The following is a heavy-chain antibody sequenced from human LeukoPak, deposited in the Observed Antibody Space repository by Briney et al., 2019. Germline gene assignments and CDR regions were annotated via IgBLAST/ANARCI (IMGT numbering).Heavy chain of an antibody. CDR1: GYTFTGYY. J-gene: IGHJ4*02. CDR2: INPNSGGT. V-gene: IGHV1-2*02. CDR3: ARAYSIRQWLVIDY. D-gene: IGHD6-19*01. Sequence: ASVKVSCKASGYTFTGYYMHGVRQAPGQGLECVGWINPNSGGTNYAQKFQGRVTMTRDTSITTAYMELSRLRSDDTAVYYCARAYSIRQWLVIDYWGQGTLVTVSS.